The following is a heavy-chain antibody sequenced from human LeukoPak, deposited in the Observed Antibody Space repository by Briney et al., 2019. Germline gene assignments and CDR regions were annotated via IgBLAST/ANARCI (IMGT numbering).Heavy chain of an antibody. CDR3: ARFYGSGTYSLYHLDY. J-gene: IGHJ4*02. V-gene: IGHV1-8*02. CDR2: MNPNSGNT. D-gene: IGHD3-10*01. Sequence: EASVKVSCKASGYTFTSYDINWVRQATGQGLEWMGWMNPNSGNTGYAQKFQGRVTMTRNTSISTAYMELNSLRSEDTAVYYCARFYGSGTYSLYHLDYWGQGTLVTVSS. CDR1: GYTFTSYD.